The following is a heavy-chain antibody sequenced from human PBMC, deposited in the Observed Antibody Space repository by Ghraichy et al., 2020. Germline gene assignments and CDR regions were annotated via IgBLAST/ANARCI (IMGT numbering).Heavy chain of an antibody. D-gene: IGHD3-10*01. V-gene: IGHV4-59*01. Sequence: SETLSLTCTVSGGPISNYSWSWIRQPPGKGLEWIGYIYYSGTTKYNPSLKSRVSISIDTSNNQFSLNLSSVTAADTAVYYCARGSSSAVGRAFDIWGQGTMVIVSS. J-gene: IGHJ3*02. CDR2: IYYSGTT. CDR1: GGPISNYS. CDR3: ARGSSSAVGRAFDI.